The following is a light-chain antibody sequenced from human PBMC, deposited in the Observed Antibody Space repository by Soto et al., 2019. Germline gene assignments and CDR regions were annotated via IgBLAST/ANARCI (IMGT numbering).Light chain of an antibody. CDR2: GAS. CDR3: QQYNNWPPT. CDR1: QSVSSN. V-gene: IGKV3-15*01. J-gene: IGKJ5*01. Sequence: EIVMTQSPATLSASPGERATLSCRASQSVSSNLAWYQLKPGQAPRLLIYGASTRATGIPARFSGSGSGTEFTLTISSLQSEDFAVYYCQQYNNWPPTFGQGTRLEIK.